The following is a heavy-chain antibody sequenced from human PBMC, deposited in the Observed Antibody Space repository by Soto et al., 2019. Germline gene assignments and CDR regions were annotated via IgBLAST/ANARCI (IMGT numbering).Heavy chain of an antibody. V-gene: IGHV3-21*01. CDR2: ISSSSSYI. CDR1: GFTFSSYS. D-gene: IGHD3-22*01. CDR3: ARGPMIVVVKYYFDY. J-gene: IGHJ4*02. Sequence: GGSLRLSCAASGFTFSSYSMNWVRQAPGKGLEWVSSISSSSSYIYYADSVKGRFTISRDNAKNSLYLQMNSLRAEDTAVYYCARGPMIVVVKYYFDYWGQGTLVTVSS.